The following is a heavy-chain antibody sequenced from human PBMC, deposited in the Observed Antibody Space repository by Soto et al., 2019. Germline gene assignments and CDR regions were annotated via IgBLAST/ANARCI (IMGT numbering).Heavy chain of an antibody. Sequence: QVQLVQSGAEVKKPGASVKVSCKASGYTFTSYGISWVRQAPGQGLEGMGWISAYNGNTNYAQKLQGRVTMTTDTSTSTAYMELRSLRSDDTAVYYCARDDIVVVPAAMPLDYWGQGTLVTVSS. CDR1: GYTFTSYG. V-gene: IGHV1-18*04. J-gene: IGHJ4*02. CDR2: ISAYNGNT. D-gene: IGHD2-2*01. CDR3: ARDDIVVVPAAMPLDY.